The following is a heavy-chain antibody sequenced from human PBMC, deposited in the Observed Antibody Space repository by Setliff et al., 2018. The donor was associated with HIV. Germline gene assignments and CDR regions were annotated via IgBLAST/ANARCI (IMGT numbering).Heavy chain of an antibody. D-gene: IGHD3-22*01. CDR1: GLAVTSQY. Sequence: PGGSLRLSCAVSGLAVTSQYMSWVRQAPGKALEWVSVIYSGASTYYADSVKGRFTISRDRSKDILSLQMNSVRAEDTAVYYCARGKAYDYDDSSGPLNYWGQGTLVTVSS. CDR2: IYSGAST. J-gene: IGHJ4*02. V-gene: IGHV3-53*01. CDR3: ARGKAYDYDDSSGPLNY.